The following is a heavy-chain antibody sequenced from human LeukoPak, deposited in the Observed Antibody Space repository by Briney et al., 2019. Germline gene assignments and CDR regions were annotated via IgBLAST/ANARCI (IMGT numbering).Heavy chain of an antibody. J-gene: IGHJ6*02. Sequence: ASVKVSCKASGYTFTSYDINWVRQATGQGLEWMGWMNPNSGNTGYAQKFEGRVTMTRDTSTNTAYMELSGLRSEDTAVYYCARGMFDNSGTYYYFYYALDVWGQGTTVTVSS. D-gene: IGHD3-22*01. V-gene: IGHV1-8*01. CDR1: GYTFTSYD. CDR3: ARGMFDNSGTYYYFYYALDV. CDR2: MNPNSGNT.